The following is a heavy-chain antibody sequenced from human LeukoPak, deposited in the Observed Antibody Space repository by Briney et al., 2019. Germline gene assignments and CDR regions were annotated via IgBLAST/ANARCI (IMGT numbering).Heavy chain of an antibody. J-gene: IGHJ4*02. Sequence: PGGSLRLSCAASGFTFSSYGMHWVRQAPGKGLEWVAFIGYDGSNKYYADSVKGRFTISRDNSKNTLYLQMNSLRAGDTAVYYCAKDLGWVGAVDYWGQGTLVTVSS. V-gene: IGHV3-30*02. CDR2: IGYDGSNK. CDR3: AKDLGWVGAVDY. D-gene: IGHD1-26*01. CDR1: GFTFSSYG.